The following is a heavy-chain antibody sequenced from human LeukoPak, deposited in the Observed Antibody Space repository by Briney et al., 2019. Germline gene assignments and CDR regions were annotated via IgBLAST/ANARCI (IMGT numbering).Heavy chain of an antibody. CDR3: ATLMDTGMKDY. V-gene: IGHV3-7*03. CDR2: IKQDGSEK. CDR1: GFTFSSYW. J-gene: IGHJ4*02. Sequence: GGSLRLSCAASGFTFSSYWMSWVRQAPGKGLEWVANIKQDGSEKYYVDSVKGRFTISRDNAKNSLYLQMNSLRTEDTALYYCATLMDTGMKDYWGQGTLVTVSS. D-gene: IGHD2-8*01.